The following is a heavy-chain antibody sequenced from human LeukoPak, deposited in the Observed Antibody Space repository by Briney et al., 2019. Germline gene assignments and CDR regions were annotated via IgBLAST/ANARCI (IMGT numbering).Heavy chain of an antibody. CDR3: ARGGGRGTMVRGVIIFSWFDP. J-gene: IGHJ5*02. D-gene: IGHD3-10*01. V-gene: IGHV4-30-4*01. CDR1: GGSISSGDYY. Sequence: PSETLSLTCTVSGGSISSGDYYWSWLRQPPGTGLEWIGYIYYSGSTYYNPSLKSRVTISVDTSKNQFSLKLSSVTAADTAVYYCARGGGRGTMVRGVIIFSWFDPWGQGTLVTVSS. CDR2: IYYSGST.